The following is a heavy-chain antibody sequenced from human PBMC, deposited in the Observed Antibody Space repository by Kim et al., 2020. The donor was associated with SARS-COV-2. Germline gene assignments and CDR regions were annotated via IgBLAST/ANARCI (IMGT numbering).Heavy chain of an antibody. CDR3: ATLLRWERPGNEY. J-gene: IGHJ4*02. V-gene: IGHV3-15*01. Sequence: AVKDKLTISRDESKNTLYLPMNSLKTEDTSVYYCATLLRWERPGNEYWGQGTLVTVSS. D-gene: IGHD1-26*01.